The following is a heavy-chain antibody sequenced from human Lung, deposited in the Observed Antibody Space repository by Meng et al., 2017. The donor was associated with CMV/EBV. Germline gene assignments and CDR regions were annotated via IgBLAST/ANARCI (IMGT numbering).Heavy chain of an antibody. Sequence: YGGSFSGYYGSGIRQPPGKGLEWIGEINHSGSTNYNPSPKSRVTISVDTSKNQFSLKLSSVTAADTAVYYCASSGRDIVATMAMTSEYWGQGTLVTVSS. CDR1: GGSFSGYY. CDR3: ASSGRDIVATMAMTSEY. V-gene: IGHV4-34*01. CDR2: INHSGST. J-gene: IGHJ4*02. D-gene: IGHD5-12*01.